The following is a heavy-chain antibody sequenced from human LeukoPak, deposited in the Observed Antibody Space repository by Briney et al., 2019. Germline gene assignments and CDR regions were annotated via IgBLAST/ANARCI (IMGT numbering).Heavy chain of an antibody. V-gene: IGHV3-30*02. CDR3: APRVVVITAPFDY. Sequence: GGSLRLSCAASGFTFSSFGMHWARQAPGKGLEWVAFIRYDGTDKYYADSVKGRFTISRDNSKNTLYLQMNSLRPEDTAVYYCAPRVVVITAPFDYWGQGTLVTVSS. J-gene: IGHJ4*02. CDR1: GFTFSSFG. D-gene: IGHD2-21*01. CDR2: IRYDGTDK.